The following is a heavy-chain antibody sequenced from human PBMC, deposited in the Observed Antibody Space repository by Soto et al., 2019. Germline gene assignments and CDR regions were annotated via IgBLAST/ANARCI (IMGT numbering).Heavy chain of an antibody. CDR2: INDKSNYI. V-gene: IGHV3-21*06. CDR3: ATFPNYYGG. Sequence: GGSLRLSCAASGFTFSTHSMNWVRQAPGKGPEWVSSINDKSNYIFYADSVKGRFTISRDNAKNSLYLQMNSLRDDDTAVYYCATFPNYYGGWGQGTLVTVSS. CDR1: GFTFSTHS. J-gene: IGHJ4*02.